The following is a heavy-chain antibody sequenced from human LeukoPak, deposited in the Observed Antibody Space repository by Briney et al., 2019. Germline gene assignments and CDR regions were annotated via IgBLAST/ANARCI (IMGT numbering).Heavy chain of an antibody. J-gene: IGHJ4*02. V-gene: IGHV3-53*01. CDR1: GFTFSTYS. CDR2: IYSGGDT. Sequence: GGSLRLSCASSGFTFSTYSMNWVRQAPGKGLEWVSVIYSGGDTYYADSVKGRFTISRDNSKNTLYLQMNSLRAEDTAVYYCARDIGGIFDSWGQGTLVTVSS. CDR3: ARDIGGIFDS. D-gene: IGHD1-26*01.